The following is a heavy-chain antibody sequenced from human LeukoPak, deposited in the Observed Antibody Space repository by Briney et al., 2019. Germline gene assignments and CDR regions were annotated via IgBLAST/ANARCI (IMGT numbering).Heavy chain of an antibody. D-gene: IGHD5-18*01. CDR1: GYTFTGYY. V-gene: IGHV1-2*06. CDR2: INPNNGGT. CDR3: AKDPGIQLWAYYFDY. J-gene: IGHJ4*02. Sequence: GASVKVSCKASGYTFTGYYMHWVRQAPGQGLEWMGRINPNNGGTNYAQKFQGRVTMTGDTSISTAYMELSSLRSDDTAVYYCAKDPGIQLWAYYFDYWGQGTLVTVSS.